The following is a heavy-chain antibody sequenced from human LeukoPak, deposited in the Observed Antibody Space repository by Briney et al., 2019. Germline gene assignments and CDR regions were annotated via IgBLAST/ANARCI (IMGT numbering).Heavy chain of an antibody. D-gene: IGHD2-2*01. V-gene: IGHV3-30*01. CDR3: ASSRSIDIVVVPAAMAY. CDR2: ISYDGSNK. J-gene: IGHJ4*02. Sequence: PGRSLRLSCAASGFTFSSYAMHWFRQAPGKGLEWVAVISYDGSNKYYADSVKGRFTISRDNSKNTLYLQMNSLRAEDTAVYYCASSRSIDIVVVPAAMAYWGQGTLVTVSS. CDR1: GFTFSSYA.